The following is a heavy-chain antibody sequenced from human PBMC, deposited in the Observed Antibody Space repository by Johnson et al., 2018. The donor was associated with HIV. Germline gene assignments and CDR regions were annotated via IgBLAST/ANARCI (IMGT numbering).Heavy chain of an antibody. CDR3: ARYSESYPLSAFDI. D-gene: IGHD1-26*01. Sequence: QEQLVESGGDVVQPGRSQRLSCAASGFTFSSYAMHWVRQAPGKGLEWVAVISYDGSNKYYADSVKGRFTISRDNSKNTLYLQMNSLRAEDTAVYYCARYSESYPLSAFDIWGQGTMVTVAS. CDR1: GFTFSSYA. CDR2: ISYDGSNK. V-gene: IGHV3-30*04. J-gene: IGHJ3*02.